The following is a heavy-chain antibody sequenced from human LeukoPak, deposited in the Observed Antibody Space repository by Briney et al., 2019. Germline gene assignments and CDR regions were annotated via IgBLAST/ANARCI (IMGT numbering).Heavy chain of an antibody. D-gene: IGHD3-10*01. J-gene: IGHJ4*02. CDR2: VSTNGDVT. CDR1: GLTFNSHS. CDR3: AKLSLSGRSQSADY. V-gene: IGHV3-23*01. Sequence: GGSLRLSCVASGLTFNSHSMSWVRQAPGMGLEWVSVVSTNGDVTFYADSVKGRFTISRDNSKNTLFLQMNSLRAEDTAIYYCAKLSLSGRSQSADYWGQGTLVTVSS.